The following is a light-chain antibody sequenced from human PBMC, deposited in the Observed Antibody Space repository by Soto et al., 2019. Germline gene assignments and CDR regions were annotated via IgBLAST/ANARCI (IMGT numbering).Light chain of an antibody. J-gene: IGKJ1*01. CDR1: QSLLHSNGYNY. V-gene: IGKV2-28*01. CDR2: LGS. Sequence: DLEMTQSPLSLPVTPGEPASISCRSSQSLLHSNGYNYLDWYLQKPGQSPQLLIYLGSNRASGVPDRFSGSGSGTDFTLKISRVEAEDVGVYYCMQALQSPPWTFGQGTKVEIK. CDR3: MQALQSPPWT.